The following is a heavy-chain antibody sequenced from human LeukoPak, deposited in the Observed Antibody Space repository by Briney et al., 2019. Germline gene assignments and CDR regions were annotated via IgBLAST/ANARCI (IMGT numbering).Heavy chain of an antibody. CDR2: ISGSSSYI. J-gene: IGHJ6*02. V-gene: IGHV3-21*01. CDR1: GFTFNIYT. CDR3: ARDQDTSSYFYHGMDV. Sequence: GGSLRLSCAASGFTFNIYTMNWVRQAPGKGLEWVSSISGSSSYIYYADSVKGRFTISRDSAKNSLYLQMDSLRAEDTAVYFCARDQDTSSYFYHGMDVWGQGTTVTVSS. D-gene: IGHD6-13*01.